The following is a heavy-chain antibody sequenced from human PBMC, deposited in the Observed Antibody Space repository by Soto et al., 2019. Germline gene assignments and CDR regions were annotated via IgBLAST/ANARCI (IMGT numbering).Heavy chain of an antibody. D-gene: IGHD2-15*01. Sequence: QVQLQESGPGLVKPSETLSLTCTVSGGSISGYYWSWIRQPPGKGLEWIGYIHYNGNTNYNASLKSRVTISVDTSKNHFSLMLSSVTAADTAEYYCARRAWQLRDAFDIWGQGTMVTVSS. CDR3: ARRAWQLRDAFDI. CDR2: IHYNGNT. CDR1: GGSISGYY. V-gene: IGHV4-59*01. J-gene: IGHJ3*02.